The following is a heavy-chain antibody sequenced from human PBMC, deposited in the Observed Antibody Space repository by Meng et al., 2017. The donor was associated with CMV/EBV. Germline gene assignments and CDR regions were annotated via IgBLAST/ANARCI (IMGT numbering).Heavy chain of an antibody. V-gene: IGHV1-46*01. CDR2: INPSGGST. Sequence: VWVGHAGSECRKLGASGKVSCKTSGYTFTSYYMHWVRQAPGQGLEWMGIINPSGGSTSYAQKFQGRVTMTRDTSTSTVYMELSSLRSEDTAVYYCARARSRKGSSYIAAAGPQMDYWGQGTLVTVSS. D-gene: IGHD6-13*01. CDR3: ARARSRKGSSYIAAAGPQMDY. J-gene: IGHJ4*02. CDR1: GYTFTSYY.